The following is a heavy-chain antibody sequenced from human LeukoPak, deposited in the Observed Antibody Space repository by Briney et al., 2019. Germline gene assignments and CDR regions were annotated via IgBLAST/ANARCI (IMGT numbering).Heavy chain of an antibody. CDR1: GGTFNIYA. CDR3: ARSRDGYNVY. Sequence: SVKVSCKASGGTFNIYAISWERQAPGQGLEWMGRIIPILGIANYAQKFQGRVTITADKSTSTAYMELSSLRSEDTAVYYCARSRDGYNVYWGQGTLVTVSS. V-gene: IGHV1-69*04. D-gene: IGHD5-24*01. CDR2: IIPILGIA. J-gene: IGHJ4*02.